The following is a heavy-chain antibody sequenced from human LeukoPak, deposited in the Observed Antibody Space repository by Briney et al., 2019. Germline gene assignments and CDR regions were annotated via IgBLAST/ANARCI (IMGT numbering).Heavy chain of an antibody. Sequence: GESLKISCKGSGYTFTSYWIGWVRQMPGKGLEWIGIIYPGDSDTRYSPSFQGQVTISADKSISTAYLQWSSLKASDTAMYYCVRGITMIFKAGSWFDPWGQGTLVAVSS. CDR1: GYTFTSYW. D-gene: IGHD3-22*01. J-gene: IGHJ5*02. CDR2: IYPGDSDT. V-gene: IGHV5-51*01. CDR3: VRGITMIFKAGSWFDP.